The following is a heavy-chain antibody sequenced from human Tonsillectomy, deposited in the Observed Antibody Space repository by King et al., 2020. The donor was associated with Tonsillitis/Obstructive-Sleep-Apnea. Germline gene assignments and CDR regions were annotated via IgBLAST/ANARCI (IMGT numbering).Heavy chain of an antibody. D-gene: IGHD2-2*01. CDR3: ARGSRIVVVPAAKTNYYYMDV. Sequence: VQLQQWGAGLLKPSETLSLPCAVYGGSFSGYYWSWIRQPPGKGLEWIGEINHSGSTNYNPSLKSRVTISVDTSKNQFSLKLSSVTAADTAVYYCARGSRIVVVPAAKTNYYYMDVWGKGTTVTVSS. CDR2: INHSGST. J-gene: IGHJ6*03. CDR1: GGSFSGYY. V-gene: IGHV4-34*01.